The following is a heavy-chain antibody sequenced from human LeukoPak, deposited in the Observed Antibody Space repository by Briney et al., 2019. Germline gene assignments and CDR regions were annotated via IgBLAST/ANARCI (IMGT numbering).Heavy chain of an antibody. D-gene: IGHD3-10*01. CDR1: GFTFSSYG. Sequence: PGRSLRLSCAASGFTFSSYGMHGVRQAPGKGLEWGAVIWYDGSNKYYADSVKGRFTISRDNSKNTLYLQMNSLRAEDTAVYYCARESVLLWFGEVERGYYFDYWGQGTLVTVSS. J-gene: IGHJ4*02. V-gene: IGHV3-33*01. CDR2: IWYDGSNK. CDR3: ARESVLLWFGEVERGYYFDY.